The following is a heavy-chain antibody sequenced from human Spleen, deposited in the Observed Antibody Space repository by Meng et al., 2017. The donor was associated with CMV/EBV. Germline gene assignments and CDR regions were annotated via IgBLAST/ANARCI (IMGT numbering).Heavy chain of an antibody. CDR3: AKNYNYYYYTMDV. CDR1: GLNFKVYG. J-gene: IGHJ6*02. V-gene: IGHV3-23*01. D-gene: IGHD3-10*01. CDR2: ISRSGGST. Sequence: GESLKISCATSGLNFKVYGMHWVRQAPGKGLEWVSAISRSGGSTYYADSVKGRFTISRDNSKNTLYLQMSSLRAEDTAVYYCAKNYNYYYYTMDVWGQGTTVTVSS.